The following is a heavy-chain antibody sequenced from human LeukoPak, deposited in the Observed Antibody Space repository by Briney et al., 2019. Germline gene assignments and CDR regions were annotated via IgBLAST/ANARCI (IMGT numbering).Heavy chain of an antibody. CDR2: ISGSGGST. D-gene: IGHD4-23*01. V-gene: IGHV3-23*01. J-gene: IGHJ4*02. Sequence: PGGSLRLSCAASGFTFSSYAMSWVRQAPGKGLEWVSAISGSGGSTYYADSVKGRFTISRDNSKNTLYLQMNSLRAEDTAVYYCARDLTGYGGNFDYWGQGTLVTVSS. CDR1: GFTFSSYA. CDR3: ARDLTGYGGNFDY.